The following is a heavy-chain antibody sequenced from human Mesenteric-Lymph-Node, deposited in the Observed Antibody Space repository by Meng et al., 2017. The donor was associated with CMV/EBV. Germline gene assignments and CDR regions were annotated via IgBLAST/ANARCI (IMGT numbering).Heavy chain of an antibody. CDR1: GFTFSSYA. J-gene: IGHJ4*02. CDR2: IRSDGGST. D-gene: IGHD6-19*01. V-gene: IGHV3-7*01. CDR3: ARDRGSGWYEAPHY. Sequence: GESLKISCAASGFTFSSYAMNWVRQAPGKGLEWLANIRSDGGSTYYLESLKGRFTISRDNAKNSVYLQMNSLRVDDTAVYYCARDRGSGWYEAPHYWGQGTLVTVSS.